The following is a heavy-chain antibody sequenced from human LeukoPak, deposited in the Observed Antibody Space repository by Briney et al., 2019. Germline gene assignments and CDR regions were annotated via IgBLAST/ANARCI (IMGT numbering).Heavy chain of an antibody. V-gene: IGHV1-46*01. CDR3: ARVRDGYNDAFDI. J-gene: IGHJ3*02. CDR2: VTPSGGST. D-gene: IGHD5-24*01. CDR1: GYTFTSYY. Sequence: ASVKVSCKASGYTFTSYYIHWVRQAPGQGLEWMGIVTPSGGSTSDAQKFQGRVTMTRDMSTSTVYMELSSLRSEDTAVYYCARVRDGYNDAFDIWGQGTMVTVS.